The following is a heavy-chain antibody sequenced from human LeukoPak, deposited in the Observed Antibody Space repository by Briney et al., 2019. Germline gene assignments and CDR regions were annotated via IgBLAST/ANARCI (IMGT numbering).Heavy chain of an antibody. V-gene: IGHV3-21*01. D-gene: IGHD6-19*01. CDR2: ISSSSSYI. CDR3: ARDLYSSGWYVSDY. J-gene: IGHJ4*02. CDR1: GFTFSNAW. Sequence: GGSLRLSCAVSGFTFSNAWMNWVRQAPGKGLEWVSSISSSSSYIYYADSVKGRFTISRDNAKNSLYLQMNSLRAVDTAVYYCARDLYSSGWYVSDYWGQGTLVTVSS.